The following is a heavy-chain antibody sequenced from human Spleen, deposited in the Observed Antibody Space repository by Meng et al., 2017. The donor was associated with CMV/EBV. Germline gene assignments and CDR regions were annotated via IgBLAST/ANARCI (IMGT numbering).Heavy chain of an antibody. Sequence: CAASGFSFSSYSMNWVRQAPGKGLEWVSSISSSSYIYYADSVKGRFTISRDNAKNSLFLQMNSLRAEDTAVYYCASGNSGYDYLFDYWGQGTLVTVSS. V-gene: IGHV3-21*01. CDR1: GFSFSSYS. CDR2: ISSSSYI. CDR3: ASGNSGYDYLFDY. D-gene: IGHD5-12*01. J-gene: IGHJ4*02.